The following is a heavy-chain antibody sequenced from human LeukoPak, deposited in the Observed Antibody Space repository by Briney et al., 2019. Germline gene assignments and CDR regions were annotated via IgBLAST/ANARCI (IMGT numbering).Heavy chain of an antibody. CDR2: IRSKANSYAT. Sequence: EGSLRLSCAASGFTFSGSAMHWVRQASGKGLEWVGRIRSKANSYATAYAASVKGRFTISRDDSKNTAYLQMNSLKTEDTAVYYCTRHVREGSSEAVDYWGQGTLVTVSS. J-gene: IGHJ4*02. D-gene: IGHD1-26*01. CDR1: GFTFSGSA. CDR3: TRHVREGSSEAVDY. V-gene: IGHV3-73*01.